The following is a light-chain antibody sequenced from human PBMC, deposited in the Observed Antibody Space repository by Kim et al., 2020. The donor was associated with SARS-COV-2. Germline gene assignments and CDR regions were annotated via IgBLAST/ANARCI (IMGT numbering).Light chain of an antibody. CDR1: QSITRY. CDR3: QYYGT. V-gene: IGKV3-20*01. Sequence: GTLSLSPGERATLSCRASQSITRYLAWYQQKPGQAPRLLIYGASTRATAIPDRFSGIGSGTDFTLTISRLEPEDFAVYYCQYYGTFGQGTKVDIK. CDR2: GAS. J-gene: IGKJ1*01.